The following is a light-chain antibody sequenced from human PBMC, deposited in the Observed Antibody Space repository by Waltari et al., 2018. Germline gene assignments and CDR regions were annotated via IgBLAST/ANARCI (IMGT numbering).Light chain of an antibody. Sequence: QSVLPQPPSVSAAPGQRVTISCSGGSSNIGNNYVSWYRQFPGTAPKLLIYENSERPSGLPGRFSGSKSGTSATLDITGLQAGDEADDYCGTWDSSLSGAVFGGGTHLTVL. J-gene: IGLJ7*01. V-gene: IGLV1-51*02. CDR2: ENS. CDR1: SSNIGNNY. CDR3: GTWDSSLSGAV.